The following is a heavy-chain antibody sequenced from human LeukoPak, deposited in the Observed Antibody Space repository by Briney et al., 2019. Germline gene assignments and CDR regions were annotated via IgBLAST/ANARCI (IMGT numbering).Heavy chain of an antibody. CDR2: ISYDGSNE. Sequence: PGRSLRLSCAASGFTFSSYGMHWVRQAPGKGLEWVTVISYDGSNEYFADSVKGRFTISRDNSKNTLYLQMSSLRAEDTAVYYCAKEEAADGDAFDIWGQGTTVTVSS. D-gene: IGHD6-13*01. V-gene: IGHV3-30*18. CDR1: GFTFSSYG. J-gene: IGHJ3*02. CDR3: AKEEAADGDAFDI.